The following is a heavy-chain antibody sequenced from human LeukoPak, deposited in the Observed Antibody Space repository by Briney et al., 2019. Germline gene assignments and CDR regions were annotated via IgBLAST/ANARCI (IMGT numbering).Heavy chain of an antibody. CDR2: INWYGGST. J-gene: IGHJ1*01. CDR3: ARVPSAGDYPLEYFQH. D-gene: IGHD4-17*01. CDR1: GFTFDDYG. Sequence: GGCLRLSCAASGFTFDDYGMSWVRHAPGKGLEWVSGINWYGGSTGYADSVKGRFTISRDNAKNSLYLQMNSLRAEDTALYYCARVPSAGDYPLEYFQHWGQGTLVTVSS. V-gene: IGHV3-20*04.